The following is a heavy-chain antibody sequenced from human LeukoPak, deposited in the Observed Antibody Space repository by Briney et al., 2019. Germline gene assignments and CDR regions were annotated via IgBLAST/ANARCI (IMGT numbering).Heavy chain of an antibody. CDR2: IKPDGSEK. Sequence: GGSLRLSCAASGFTFSSYWMNWVRQAPGKGLEWVVNIKPDGSEKYYVDSVKGRFTVSRDNAKNSLYLEMNSLTAEDTAVYNCVRGATWSGDYWGQGTLVTVSS. CDR3: VRGATWSGDY. V-gene: IGHV3-7*01. D-gene: IGHD1-1*01. CDR1: GFTFSSYW. J-gene: IGHJ4*02.